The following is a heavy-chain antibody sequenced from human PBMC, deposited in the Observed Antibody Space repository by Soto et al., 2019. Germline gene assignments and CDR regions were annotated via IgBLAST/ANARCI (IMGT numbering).Heavy chain of an antibody. Sequence: QVQLVQSGAEVKKPGSSVMVSCKASGGTFSNSAISWVRQAPGQGLEWMGGIIPIFGTANYAQKFQGRLRMTADESTSTAYMELSSLRSADTAVYYCARDRSVGLILGGTPFDYWGQGTLVTVSS. V-gene: IGHV1-69*01. CDR2: IIPIFGTA. D-gene: IGHD1-26*01. CDR1: GGTFSNSA. CDR3: ARDRSVGLILGGTPFDY. J-gene: IGHJ4*02.